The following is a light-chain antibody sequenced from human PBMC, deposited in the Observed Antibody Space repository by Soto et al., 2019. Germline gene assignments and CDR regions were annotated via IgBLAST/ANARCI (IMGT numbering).Light chain of an antibody. Sequence: EIVMTQSPATLSVSPGQRATLSCRASQSLSSNLAWYQQKPGQAPRLLIYGASTRAAGIPARFSGSGSGTEFTLTINSLQSEDFAVYYCQQYNNWLTFGGGTKVEIK. V-gene: IGKV3D-15*01. CDR1: QSLSSN. J-gene: IGKJ4*01. CDR3: QQYNNWLT. CDR2: GAS.